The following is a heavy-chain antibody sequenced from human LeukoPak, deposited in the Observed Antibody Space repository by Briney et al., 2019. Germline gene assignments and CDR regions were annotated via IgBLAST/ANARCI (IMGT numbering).Heavy chain of an antibody. D-gene: IGHD4-17*01. J-gene: IGHJ2*01. V-gene: IGHV4-34*01. Sequence: SETLSLTCAVNGASFRTYYWSWIRQPPGKGLEWIGEITHSGSTNYSPSLKSRVTISVDTSKNQFSLRLTSVTAADTAVYYCATPQRDTVRYFDLWGRGTPVTVSS. CDR3: ATPQRDTVRYFDL. CDR2: ITHSGST. CDR1: GASFRTYY.